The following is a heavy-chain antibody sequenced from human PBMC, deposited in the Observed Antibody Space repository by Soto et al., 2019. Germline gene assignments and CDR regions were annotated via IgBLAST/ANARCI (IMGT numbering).Heavy chain of an antibody. Sequence: SVKVSCKASGYTFTSYDINWVRQATXQGLEWMGRIIPIRGKANYAQKFQGRVTITADKSTSTAYMELSSLRSEDTAVYYCARDPRPYCSGGSCYWFDYWGQGTLVTVSS. CDR2: IIPIRGKA. V-gene: IGHV1-69*04. J-gene: IGHJ4*02. CDR1: GYTFTSYD. CDR3: ARDPRPYCSGGSCYWFDY. D-gene: IGHD2-15*01.